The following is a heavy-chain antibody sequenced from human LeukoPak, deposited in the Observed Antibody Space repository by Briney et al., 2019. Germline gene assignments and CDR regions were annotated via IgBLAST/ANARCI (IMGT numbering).Heavy chain of an antibody. J-gene: IGHJ3*02. Sequence: GRSLRLSCAASGFTFDDYAMQWVRQAPGKGLEWVSGISWNSGSIGYADSVKGRFTISRDNAKNSLYLQMNSLRAEDMALYYCAKDSGNYVAFDIWGQGTMVTVSS. CDR1: GFTFDDYA. CDR3: AKDSGNYVAFDI. V-gene: IGHV3-9*03. CDR2: ISWNSGSI. D-gene: IGHD4-11*01.